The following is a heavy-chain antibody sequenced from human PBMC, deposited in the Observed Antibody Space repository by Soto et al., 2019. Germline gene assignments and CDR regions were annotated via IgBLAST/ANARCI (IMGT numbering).Heavy chain of an antibody. CDR3: PSAHSRGWTGESDY. V-gene: IGHV3-30-3*01. CDR2: ISYDGSNK. Sequence: QVQLVESGGGVVQPGRSLRLSCAASGFIFSTYAMHWVRQAPGKGLEWVAVISYDGSNKYYADSVKGRFTISRDNSKNTLYLQTDRLRAEDTALYYCPSAHSRGWTGESDYWGQGTLVPVSS. CDR1: GFIFSTYA. D-gene: IGHD6-19*01. J-gene: IGHJ4*02.